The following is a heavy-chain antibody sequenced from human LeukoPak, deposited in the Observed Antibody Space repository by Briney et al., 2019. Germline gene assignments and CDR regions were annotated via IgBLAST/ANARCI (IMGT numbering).Heavy chain of an antibody. CDR2: IRYDGSNK. V-gene: IGHV3-30*02. Sequence: PGGSLRLSCAASGFTFSSCGMHWVRQAPGKGLEWVAFIRYDGSNKYYADSVKGRYTISRDNSKNTLYLQMNSLRAEDTAVYYCAKDVGLRSPSTRKLYFDYWGQGTLVTVSS. D-gene: IGHD1-14*01. CDR3: AKDVGLRSPSTRKLYFDY. J-gene: IGHJ4*02. CDR1: GFTFSSCG.